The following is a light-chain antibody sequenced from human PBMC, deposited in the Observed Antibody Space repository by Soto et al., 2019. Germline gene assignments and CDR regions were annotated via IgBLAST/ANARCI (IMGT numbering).Light chain of an antibody. J-gene: IGKJ1*01. CDR2: KAS. V-gene: IGKV1-5*03. Sequence: DIQMTQSPSTLCGSVGHRVTITCRASQTISSWLAWYQQKPGKAPKLLIYKASTLKSGVPSRFSGSGSGTEFTLTISSLQPDDFATYYCQHYNSYSEAFGQGAKVDIK. CDR3: QHYNSYSEA. CDR1: QTISSW.